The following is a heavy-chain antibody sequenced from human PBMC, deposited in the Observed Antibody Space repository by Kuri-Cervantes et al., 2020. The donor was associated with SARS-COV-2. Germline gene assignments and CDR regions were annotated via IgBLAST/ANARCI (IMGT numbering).Heavy chain of an antibody. V-gene: IGHV3-23*01. CDR1: GFTFSSYA. CDR2: ISGSGGST. J-gene: IGHJ6*03. Sequence: DSLKISCATSGFTFSSYAMHWVRQAPGKGLEWVSAISGSGGSTYYADSVKGRLTISRDNSKNTLYLQMNSLRAEDTAVYYCSLSSSSVYYYYMDVWGKGTTVTVSS. CDR3: SLSSSSVYYYYMDV. D-gene: IGHD6-13*01.